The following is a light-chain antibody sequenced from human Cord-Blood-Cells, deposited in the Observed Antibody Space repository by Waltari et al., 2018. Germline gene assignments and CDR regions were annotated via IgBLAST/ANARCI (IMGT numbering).Light chain of an antibody. V-gene: IGKV1-39*01. J-gene: IGKJ2*01. CDR3: QQSYSTPPYT. Sequence: DIQMTQSPSSLSVSAGDRVTITCRASQSISSYLNWYQQKPGKAPKLLIYAASSLQSGVPSRFSGSGSGTDFTLTISSLQPEDFATYYCQQSYSTPPYTFGQGTKLEIK. CDR2: AAS. CDR1: QSISSY.